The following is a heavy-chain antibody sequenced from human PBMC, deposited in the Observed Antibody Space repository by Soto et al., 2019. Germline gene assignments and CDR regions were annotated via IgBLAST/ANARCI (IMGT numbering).Heavy chain of an antibody. CDR2: IIPILGIA. CDR3: ARDLGGYCSGGSCSPF. CDR1: GGTFSSYT. Sequence: QVQLVQSGAEVKKPGSLVKVSCKASGGTFSSYTISWVRQAPGQGLEWMGRIIPILGIANYAQKFQGRVTITADKSTSTAYMELSSLRSEDTAVYYCARDLGGYCSGGSCSPFWGQGTLVTVSS. J-gene: IGHJ4*02. V-gene: IGHV1-69*08. D-gene: IGHD2-15*01.